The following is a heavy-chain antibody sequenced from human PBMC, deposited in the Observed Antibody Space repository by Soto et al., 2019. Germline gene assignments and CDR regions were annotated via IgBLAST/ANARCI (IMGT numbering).Heavy chain of an antibody. Sequence: PGGSLRLSCAASGFTFSSYGMHWVRQAPGKGLEWVAVISYDGSNKYYADSVEGRFTISRDNSKNTLYLQMNSLRAEDTAVYYCAKEGQRGLHRYSFDYWGQGTLVTVSS. J-gene: IGHJ4*02. CDR2: ISYDGSNK. CDR3: AKEGQRGLHRYSFDY. V-gene: IGHV3-30*18. D-gene: IGHD3-10*01. CDR1: GFTFSSYG.